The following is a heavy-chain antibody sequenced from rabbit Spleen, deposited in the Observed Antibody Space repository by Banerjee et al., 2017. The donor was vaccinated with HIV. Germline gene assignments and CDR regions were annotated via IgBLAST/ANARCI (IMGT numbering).Heavy chain of an antibody. Sequence: EQLEESGGGLVKPEGSLTLTCKASGVSLNDKDVMCWVRQAPGKGLEWIACINIVTGKSVYASWAKGRFIMSRTSSTTVTLKMTSLTAADTATYFCARAGEGGDGYLNLWGPGTLVTVS. CDR2: INIVTGKS. CDR1: GVSLNDKDV. CDR3: ARAGEGGDGYLNL. D-gene: IGHD5-1*01. J-gene: IGHJ4*01. V-gene: IGHV1S45*01.